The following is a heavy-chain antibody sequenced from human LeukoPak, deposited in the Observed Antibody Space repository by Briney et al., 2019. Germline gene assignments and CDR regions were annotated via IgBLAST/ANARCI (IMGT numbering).Heavy chain of an antibody. D-gene: IGHD3-9*01. Sequence: ASVKVSCKASGGTFSSYAISWVRQAPGQGLEWMGRIIPILGIANYAQKFQGRVTITADKSTSTAYMELSSLRSEDTAVYYCAKDCGFDILTGYCPFDYWGQGTLVTVSS. CDR2: IIPILGIA. J-gene: IGHJ4*02. CDR3: AKDCGFDILTGYCPFDY. V-gene: IGHV1-69*04. CDR1: GGTFSSYA.